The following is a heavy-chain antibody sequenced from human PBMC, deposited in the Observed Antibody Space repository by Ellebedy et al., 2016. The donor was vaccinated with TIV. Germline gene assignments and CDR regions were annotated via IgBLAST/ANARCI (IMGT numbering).Heavy chain of an antibody. V-gene: IGHV3-7*01. D-gene: IGHD4-17*01. Sequence: GESLKISCAASGFNFRSYWMTWVRQVPGKGLEWVAKIRQEGDEIYYVESVKGRFTISRDNAKNSLFLQMNSLRVEDTAVYYCARRASYGDYAVQVNPWFDPWGQGTLVTVSS. CDR1: GFNFRSYW. CDR3: ARRASYGDYAVQVNPWFDP. J-gene: IGHJ5*02. CDR2: IRQEGDEI.